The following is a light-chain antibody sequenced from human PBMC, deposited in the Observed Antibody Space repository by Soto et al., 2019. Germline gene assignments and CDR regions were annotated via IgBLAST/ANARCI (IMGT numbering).Light chain of an antibody. V-gene: IGKV1-39*01. CDR1: QTVNNY. CDR2: AAS. CDR3: HQSYDNPGT. J-gene: IGKJ1*01. Sequence: DIPMTQSPSSLSASVGDRITITCRASQTVNNYLNWYQHKPGQAPKLLIYAASRLHSGVPSRFSGSGSGTHFTLTISSVQPDDFASYFCHQSYDNPGTFGQGTKVDFK.